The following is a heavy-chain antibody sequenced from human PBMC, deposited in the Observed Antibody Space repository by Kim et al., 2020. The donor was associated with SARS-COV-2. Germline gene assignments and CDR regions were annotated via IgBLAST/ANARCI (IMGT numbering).Heavy chain of an antibody. CDR1: GGSISSGGYY. CDR2: IYYSGST. J-gene: IGHJ3*02. V-gene: IGHV4-31*03. CDR3: ARGKRGDLRYFDWAIDAFDI. Sequence: SETLSLTCTVSGGSISSGGYYWSWIRQHPGKGLEWIDYIYYSGSTYYNPSLKSRLTISVDTSKNQFSLKLTSVTAADTAVYYCARGKRGDLRYFDWAIDAFDIWGQGTMVTVSS. D-gene: IGHD3-9*01.